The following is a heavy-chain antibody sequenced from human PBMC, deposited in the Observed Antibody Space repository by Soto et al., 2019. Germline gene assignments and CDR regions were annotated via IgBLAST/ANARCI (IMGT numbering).Heavy chain of an antibody. CDR2: IIPIFGTA. CDR1: GVPFSSYA. J-gene: IGHJ4*02. CDR3: ARGSHSPGIAVAGYYF. D-gene: IGHD6-19*01. Sequence: QVPLVQSGAEMKKPGSSVKVSCKASGVPFSSYAINWVRQAPGQGLQWMGGIIPIFGTANYAQRFQGRVTITADESTSTAYMELSSLTSEDTAMYYCARGSHSPGIAVAGYYFWGQGTLVTVSS. V-gene: IGHV1-69*01.